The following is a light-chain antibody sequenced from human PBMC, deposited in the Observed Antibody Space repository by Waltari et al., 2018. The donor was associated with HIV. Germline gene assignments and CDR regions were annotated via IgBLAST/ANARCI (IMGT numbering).Light chain of an antibody. CDR2: RDN. CDR1: SANIGNT. CDR3: AAWDDILSGWV. Sequence: QSVLTQPPSASGAPGQRVTISCSGSSANIGNTVYWYQQLPGTAPKVLIYRDNQRPSGVPDRCSGSRSGTSASLDVSGLRSEDEANYICAAWDDILSGWVFGGGTKLTVL. V-gene: IGLV1-47*01. J-gene: IGLJ3*02.